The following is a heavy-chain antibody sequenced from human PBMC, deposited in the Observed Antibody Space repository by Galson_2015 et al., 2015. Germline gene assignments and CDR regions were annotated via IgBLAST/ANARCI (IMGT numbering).Heavy chain of an antibody. CDR2: INPNSGDT. CDR3: ARAKSGIHYPYYNGLDV. CDR1: GYSFTANY. Sequence: SCKASGYSFTANYVHWVRQAPGQGLEWMGRINPNSGDTDYSQKFQGRITVTGDASTSTAYVEMSSLRSDDTAVYYCARAKSGIHYPYYNGLDVWGQGTPVTVSS. D-gene: IGHD1-26*01. J-gene: IGHJ6*02. V-gene: IGHV1-2*06.